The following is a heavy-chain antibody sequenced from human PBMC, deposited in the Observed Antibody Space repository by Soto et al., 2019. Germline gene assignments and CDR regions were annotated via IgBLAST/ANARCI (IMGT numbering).Heavy chain of an antibody. CDR2: ISSSSSYI. Sequence: GGSLRLSCAASGFSFSTYSMNWVRQAPGKGLEWVSSISSSSSYIYYADSVKGRFTISRDNAKNSLYLQMNSLRAEDTAVYYCASFAAAKDWGQGTLVTVSS. CDR3: ASFAAAKD. CDR1: GFSFSTYS. J-gene: IGHJ4*02. V-gene: IGHV3-21*01. D-gene: IGHD2-2*01.